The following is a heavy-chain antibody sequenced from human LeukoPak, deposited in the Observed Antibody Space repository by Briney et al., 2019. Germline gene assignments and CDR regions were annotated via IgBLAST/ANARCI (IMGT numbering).Heavy chain of an antibody. CDR1: GFTFSSYA. CDR3: TAIRPDY. Sequence: PGGSLRLSCAASGFTFSSYAMSWVRQAPGKGLEWVARIKSDVRSTDYADSVKGRFTISRDDANNILYLQMNSLRAEDTAVYFCTAIRPDYWGQGTVVTVSS. D-gene: IGHD2-21*02. V-gene: IGHV3-23*03. J-gene: IGHJ4*02. CDR2: IKSDVRST.